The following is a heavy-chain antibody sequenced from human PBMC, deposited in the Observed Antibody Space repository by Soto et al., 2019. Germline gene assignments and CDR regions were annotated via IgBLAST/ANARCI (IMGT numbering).Heavy chain of an antibody. CDR3: ARSYDSSGYYYYAMDV. CDR2: IYSSGST. Sequence: KPSETLSLTCIVSGGSVSSGNYYGNWIRQPPGKGLEWIGYIYSSGSTKYSPSLRSRVTISVDTFKNQFSLNLRSVTAADTAVYYCARSYDSSGYYYYAMDVWGQGTTVTVSS. J-gene: IGHJ6*02. CDR1: GGSVSSGNYY. V-gene: IGHV4-61*01. D-gene: IGHD3-22*01.